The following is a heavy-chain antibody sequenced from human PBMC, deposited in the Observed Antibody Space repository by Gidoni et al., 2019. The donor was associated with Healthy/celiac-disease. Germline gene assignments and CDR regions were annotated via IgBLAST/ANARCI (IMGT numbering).Heavy chain of an antibody. CDR3: ARLDSYGYWGAQGMEV. J-gene: IGHJ6*02. Sequence: QLQLQESGPGLVKPSETLSLTCTVSGGSISSSSYYWGWIRQPPGKGLEWIGSIYYRGSTYHNPSLKSRVTISVETSKNQFSLKLGSVTAADTAVYYCARLDSYGYWGAQGMEVWGQGTTVNVSS. CDR1: GGSISSSSYY. V-gene: IGHV4-39*01. CDR2: IYYRGST. D-gene: IGHD5-18*01.